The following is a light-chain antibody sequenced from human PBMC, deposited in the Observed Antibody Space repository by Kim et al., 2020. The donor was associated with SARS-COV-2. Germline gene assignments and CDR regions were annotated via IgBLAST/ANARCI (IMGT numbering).Light chain of an antibody. J-gene: IGKJ2*01. CDR2: WAS. CDR3: QQSYSTPYT. V-gene: IGKV4-1*01. CDR1: QSVLVSSNNKNY. Sequence: DIVMTQSPDSLAVSLGERATINCKSSQSVLVSSNNKNYLAWYQQKPGQPPKLLIYWASTRESGVPDRFSASGSGTDFTLTISSLQAEDVAVYYCQQSYSTPYTFGQGTKLEIK.